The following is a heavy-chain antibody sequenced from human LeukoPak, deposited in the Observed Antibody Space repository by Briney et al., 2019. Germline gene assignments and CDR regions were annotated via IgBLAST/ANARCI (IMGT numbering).Heavy chain of an antibody. D-gene: IGHD3-22*01. CDR1: GFTFSNRR. Sequence: PGGSLRLSCAASGFTFSNRRMNWVRQAPGKGLEWLSFISTSATTMYYADSVKGRFTISRDNSKNTLYLQMNSLRTEDTAVYYCAKDPPYYYDTSRFDAFDIWGQGTMVTVSS. J-gene: IGHJ3*02. CDR2: ISTSATTM. V-gene: IGHV3-48*01. CDR3: AKDPPYYYDTSRFDAFDI.